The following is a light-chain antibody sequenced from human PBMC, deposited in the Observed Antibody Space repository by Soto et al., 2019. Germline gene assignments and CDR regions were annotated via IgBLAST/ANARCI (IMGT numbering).Light chain of an antibody. CDR2: DVS. CDR3: SSYTSSSTLV. J-gene: IGLJ2*01. Sequence: QSALTQPASVSGSPGQSITISCTGTRSDVGGYNYVSWYQQHPGKAPKLMIYDVSNRPSGVSNRFSGPKSGNTASLTISGLQAEYEADYYCSSYTSSSTLVFGGGTKLTVL. V-gene: IGLV2-14*01. CDR1: RSDVGGYNY.